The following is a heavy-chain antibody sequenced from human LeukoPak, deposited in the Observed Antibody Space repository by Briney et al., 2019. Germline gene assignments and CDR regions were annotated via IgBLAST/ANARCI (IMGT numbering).Heavy chain of an antibody. Sequence: SETLSLTCTVSGGSISSNYWSWIRQPPGKGLESIGYIYYSRSTNYNPSLKSRVTMSVDTSKNQFSLKVSSVTAADTAVYYCAKLVSSGWYYDYWGQGTLVTVSS. CDR1: GGSISSNY. D-gene: IGHD6-19*01. CDR3: AKLVSSGWYYDY. V-gene: IGHV4-59*08. J-gene: IGHJ4*02. CDR2: IYYSRST.